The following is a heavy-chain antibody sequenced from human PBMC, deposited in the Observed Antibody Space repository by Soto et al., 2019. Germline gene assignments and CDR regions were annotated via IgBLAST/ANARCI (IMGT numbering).Heavy chain of an antibody. CDR1: GFTVSSNY. CDR2: IYSGGST. V-gene: IGHV3-53*01. Sequence: LRLSCAASGFTVSSNYMSWVRQAPGKGLEWVSVIYSGGSTYYADSVKGRFTISRDNSKNTLYLQMNSLRAEDTAVYYCARLLTTYSSGWYGSIYYYYGMDVWGQGTTVTVSS. J-gene: IGHJ6*02. D-gene: IGHD6-19*01. CDR3: ARLLTTYSSGWYGSIYYYYGMDV.